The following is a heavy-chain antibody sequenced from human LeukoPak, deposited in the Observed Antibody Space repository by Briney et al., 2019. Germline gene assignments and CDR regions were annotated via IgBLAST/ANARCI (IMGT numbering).Heavy chain of an antibody. CDR3: ARERSYCSSTSCYWGFDY. Sequence: GASVKVSCKASGGTFSSYAISWVRQAPGQGFEWMGGIIPIFGTANYAQKFQGRVTITADESTSTAYMELSSLRSEDTAVYYCARERSYCSSTSCYWGFDYWGQGTLVTVSS. V-gene: IGHV1-69*13. D-gene: IGHD2-2*01. J-gene: IGHJ4*02. CDR1: GGTFSSYA. CDR2: IIPIFGTA.